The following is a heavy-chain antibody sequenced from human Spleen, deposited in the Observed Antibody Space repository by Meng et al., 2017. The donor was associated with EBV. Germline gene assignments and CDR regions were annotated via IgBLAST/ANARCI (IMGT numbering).Heavy chain of an antibody. CDR2: IIPLFGTV. Sequence: QVPRVQSGAEVKKPGSSVKVSCEVSGGTFSNYAISWVRQAPGQGLEWMGEIIPLFGTVIYAQTMQDRVTITADESTKTAHMELSSLTSEDTAVYYCSRDLNDGEEAYWGQGTLVTVSS. CDR3: SRDLNDGEEAY. D-gene: IGHD1-1*01. J-gene: IGHJ4*02. CDR1: GGTFSNYA. V-gene: IGHV1-69*01.